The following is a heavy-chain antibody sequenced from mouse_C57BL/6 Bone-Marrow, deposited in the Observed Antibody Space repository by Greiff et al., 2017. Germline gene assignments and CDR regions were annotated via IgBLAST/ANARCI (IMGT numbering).Heavy chain of an antibody. V-gene: IGHV1-59*01. CDR3: APRYYEYIIDY. Sequence: QVQLQQPGAELVRPGTSVKLSCKASGYTFTSYWMHWVKQRPGQGLEWIGVIDPSDSYTNYNQKFKGKATLTVDTSSSPAYMQLSSLTPEDSAVYDCAPRYYEYIIDYWGQGTTLTVSA. D-gene: IGHD2-4*01. J-gene: IGHJ2*01. CDR2: IDPSDSYT. CDR1: GYTFTSYW.